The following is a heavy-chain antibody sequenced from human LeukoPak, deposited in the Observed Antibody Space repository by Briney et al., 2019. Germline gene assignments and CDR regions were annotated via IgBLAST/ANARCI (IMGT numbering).Heavy chain of an antibody. D-gene: IGHD6-13*01. CDR1: GFTVSNNY. Sequence: PGGSLRLSCAASGFTVSNNYMTWVRQAPGKGLEWVSFIHSGGSANYADSVKGRFSISRDNSKNTLYLQMNSLTAEDTAVYYCARASVAGGFDYWGRGTLVTVSS. J-gene: IGHJ4*02. V-gene: IGHV3-66*01. CDR2: IHSGGSA. CDR3: ARASVAGGFDY.